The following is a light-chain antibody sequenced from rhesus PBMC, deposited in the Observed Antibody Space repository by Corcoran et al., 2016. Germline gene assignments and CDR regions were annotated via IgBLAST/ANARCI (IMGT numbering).Light chain of an antibody. Sequence: EIVLTQSPATLSLSPGERVTLSCRASQSVSSSLAWYQQQPGKVPRLLIYDAYRRATGIPKRFSGSGSGTDFTRTISSLEPEDFTAYYGQQYNDWPLTFGGGTKVEIK. CDR2: DAY. CDR1: QSVSSS. V-gene: IGKV3-42*03. J-gene: IGKJ4*01. CDR3: QQYNDWPLT.